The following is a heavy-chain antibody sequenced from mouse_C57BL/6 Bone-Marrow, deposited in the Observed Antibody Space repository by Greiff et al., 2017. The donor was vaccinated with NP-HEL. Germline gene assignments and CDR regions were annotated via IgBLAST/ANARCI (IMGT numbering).Heavy chain of an antibody. Sequence: QVQLQQSGAELVRPGASVTLSCKASGYTFTDYEMHWVKQTPVHGLEWIGAIDPETGGTAYNQKFKGKAILTADKSSSTAYMELRSLTSEDSAVYYCTSELRRLFAYWGQGTLVTVSA. CDR2: IDPETGGT. CDR1: GYTFTDYE. D-gene: IGHD1-1*01. V-gene: IGHV1-15*01. J-gene: IGHJ3*01. CDR3: TSELRRLFAY.